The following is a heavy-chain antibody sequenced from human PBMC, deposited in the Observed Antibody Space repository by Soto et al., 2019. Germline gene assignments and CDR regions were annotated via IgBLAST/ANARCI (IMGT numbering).Heavy chain of an antibody. Sequence: QVQLVQSGAEVKKPGASVKVSCKASGYTFTSYDINWVRQATGQGLEWMGWMNPNSGNTGYAQKFQGRVTMTRNTSMNTAYMELSSLRSEDTAVYYCARERSAAGTGWFDPWGQGTLVTVSS. CDR3: ARERSAAGTGWFDP. D-gene: IGHD6-13*01. V-gene: IGHV1-8*01. J-gene: IGHJ5*02. CDR1: GYTFTSYD. CDR2: MNPNSGNT.